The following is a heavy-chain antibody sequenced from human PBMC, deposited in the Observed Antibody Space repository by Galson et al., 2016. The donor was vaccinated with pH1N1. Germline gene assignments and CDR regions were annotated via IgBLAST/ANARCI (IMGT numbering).Heavy chain of an antibody. CDR1: GFSLSSFW. Sequence: SLRLSCAASGFSLSSFWMTWVRQAPEKELEWVANINEDGSKIYYVDSVKGRFTISRDNAKNSLYLQMNSLRAEDTAVYYCARSIGNIGAHWGQGTLVTVSS. D-gene: IGHD5-12*01. V-gene: IGHV3-7*01. J-gene: IGHJ4*02. CDR2: INEDGSKI. CDR3: ARSIGNIGAH.